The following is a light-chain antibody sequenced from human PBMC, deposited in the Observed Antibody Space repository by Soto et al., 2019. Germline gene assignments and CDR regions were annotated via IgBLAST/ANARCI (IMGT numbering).Light chain of an antibody. CDR2: AAS. Sequence: AIRMTQSPSSFSASTGDRVTITCRASQGISSYLAWYQQKPGKAPKLLIYAASTSQSGVPSRFSGSGSGTDFTLTISCLQSEDFATYYCQQYYSYPITFGGGTKVDIK. CDR3: QQYYSYPIT. CDR1: QGISSY. V-gene: IGKV1-8*01. J-gene: IGKJ4*01.